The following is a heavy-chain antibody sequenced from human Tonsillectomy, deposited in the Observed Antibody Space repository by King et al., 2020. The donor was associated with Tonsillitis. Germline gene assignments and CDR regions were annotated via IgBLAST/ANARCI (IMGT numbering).Heavy chain of an antibody. J-gene: IGHJ6*02. CDR1: GFTFSDYY. Sequence: EQLVEFGGGLVKPGGSLRLSCAASGFTFSDYYMSWIRQAPGKGLEWVSYISRSGSTIYYADSVKGRFTISRDNAKNSLYLQMNSLRAEDTAVYYCARFLLLWFGELLYPLDVWGQGTTVTVSS. V-gene: IGHV3-11*01. CDR3: ARFLLLWFGELLYPLDV. CDR2: ISRSGSTI. D-gene: IGHD3-10*01.